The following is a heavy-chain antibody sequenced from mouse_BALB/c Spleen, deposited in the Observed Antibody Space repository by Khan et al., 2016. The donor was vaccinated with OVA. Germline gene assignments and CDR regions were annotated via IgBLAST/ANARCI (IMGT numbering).Heavy chain of an antibody. CDR3: ARAYGYWYFDV. Sequence: QVQLQQSGAELVRPGSSVKISCKASGYAFSSYWMNWMKQRPGQGLEWIGQIYPGDGDTNDNGKFEGKATLTADKSSRTASLQLSSLTSEDSAVYFCARAYGYWYFDVWGAGTTVTVSS. D-gene: IGHD1-1*01. J-gene: IGHJ1*01. CDR1: GYAFSSYW. V-gene: IGHV1-80*01. CDR2: IYPGDGDT.